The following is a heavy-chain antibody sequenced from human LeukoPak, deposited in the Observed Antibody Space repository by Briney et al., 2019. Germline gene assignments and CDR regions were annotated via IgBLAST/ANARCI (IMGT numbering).Heavy chain of an antibody. CDR1: GFTFSSYG. D-gene: IGHD3-10*01. Sequence: GGSLRLSCAASGFTFSSYGMSWVRQAPGKGLEWVGFIRSKAYGGTTEYAASVKGRFTISRDDSKSIAYLQMNSLKTEDTAAYYCTRATVLLWFGEVSDYWGQGTLVTVSS. J-gene: IGHJ4*02. CDR3: TRATVLLWFGEVSDY. CDR2: IRSKAYGGTT. V-gene: IGHV3-49*04.